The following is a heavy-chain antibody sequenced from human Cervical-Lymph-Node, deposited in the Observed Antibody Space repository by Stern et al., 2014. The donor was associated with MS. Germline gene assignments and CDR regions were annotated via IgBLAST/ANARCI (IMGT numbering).Heavy chain of an antibody. Sequence: VQLVESGGGLVKPGGSLTLSCVASGLTFSDYYMNWIRQAPGKGLEWVSYINGSGTARYYADSVKGRFTISRDNAKKSLYLHMNSLRVEDTAVYYCANSIAWGQGALVTVSS. J-gene: IGHJ5*02. CDR3: ANSIA. CDR2: INGSGTAR. D-gene: IGHD2/OR15-2a*01. CDR1: GLTFSDYY. V-gene: IGHV3-11*01.